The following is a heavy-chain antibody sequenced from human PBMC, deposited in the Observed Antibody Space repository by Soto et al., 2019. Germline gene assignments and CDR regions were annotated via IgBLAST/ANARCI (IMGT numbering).Heavy chain of an antibody. CDR2: INPSGGSR. CDR1: GDILNRYD. CDR3: ATDYNAQKDTFDI. Sequence: GASVKVSCKASGDILNRYDMHWVRQAPGQGLEWMGKINPSGGSRSFAQKFQDRVTMTRDTSTSTVYMELSSLRSEDTAMYFRATDYNAQKDTFDIWGQGTMVTVSS. V-gene: IGHV1-46*02. J-gene: IGHJ3*02. D-gene: IGHD4-4*01.